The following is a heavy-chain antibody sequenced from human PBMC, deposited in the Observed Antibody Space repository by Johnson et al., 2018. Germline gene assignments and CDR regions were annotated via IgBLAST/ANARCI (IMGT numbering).Heavy chain of an antibody. D-gene: IGHD2-15*01. Sequence: QVQLQESGPGLVKPSETLSLTCTVSGGSISSYYWSWIRQPPGKGLEWIGYIYYSGSTHYNPSLKSRVTISVATSKNQFSLKLSSVTASDTAVYYCAVGCSGGSCYLYYDYYYMDVWGKGTTVTVSS. CDR2: IYYSGST. J-gene: IGHJ6*03. CDR1: GGSISSYY. CDR3: AVGCSGGSCYLYYDYYYMDV. V-gene: IGHV4-59*01.